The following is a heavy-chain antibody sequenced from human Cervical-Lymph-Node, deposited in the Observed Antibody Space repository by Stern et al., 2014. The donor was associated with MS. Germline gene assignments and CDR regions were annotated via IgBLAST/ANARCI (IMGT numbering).Heavy chain of an antibody. J-gene: IGHJ5*02. CDR1: GGTFSKFP. Sequence: VQLMQSGADVTKPGASVKVSCKASGGTFSKFPSSCVRQAPVHGLEWMGVIFPVFGTPTYAQEFRGRITITADVSTSTVYMELSSLRSDDTAVYYCALSSETSDRWYSLGYDLWGQGTLVTVSS. V-gene: IGHV1-69*01. CDR3: ALSSETSDRWYSLGYDL. CDR2: IFPVFGTP. D-gene: IGHD6-13*01.